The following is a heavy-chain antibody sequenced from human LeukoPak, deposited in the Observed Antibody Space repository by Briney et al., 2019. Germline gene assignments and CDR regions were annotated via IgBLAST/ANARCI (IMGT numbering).Heavy chain of an antibody. CDR3: ARTYYYDSSGYYTDY. J-gene: IGHJ4*02. Sequence: ASVKVSCKASGGTFISYAISWVRQAPGQGLEWMGRIIPILGIANYAQKFQGRVTITADKSTSTAYMELSSLRSEDTAVYYCARTYYYDSSGYYTDYWGQGTLVTVSS. V-gene: IGHV1-69*04. D-gene: IGHD3-22*01. CDR2: IIPILGIA. CDR1: GGTFISYA.